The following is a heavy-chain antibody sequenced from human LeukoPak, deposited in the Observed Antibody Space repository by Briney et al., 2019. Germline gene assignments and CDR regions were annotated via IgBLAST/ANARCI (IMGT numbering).Heavy chain of an antibody. CDR1: GGSFSGYY. D-gene: IGHD6-13*01. V-gene: IGHV4-34*01. Sequence: SETLSLTCAVYGGSFSGYYWSWIRQPPGKGLEWIGEINHSGSTNYNPSLKSRVTISVDTSKNQFSLKLSSVTAADTAVYYCAREAAAAGENYFDYWGQGTLVTVSS. CDR3: AREAAAAGENYFDY. CDR2: INHSGST. J-gene: IGHJ4*02.